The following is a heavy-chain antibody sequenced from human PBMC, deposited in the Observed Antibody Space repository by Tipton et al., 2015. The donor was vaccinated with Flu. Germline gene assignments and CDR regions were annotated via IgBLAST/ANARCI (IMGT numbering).Heavy chain of an antibody. V-gene: IGHV4-38-2*01. D-gene: IGHD3-22*01. CDR1: GYSISSGYY. CDR2: IYHSGST. CDR3: AGLRLILDDSSGYYDY. J-gene: IGHJ4*02. Sequence: TLSLTCAVSGYSISSGYYWGWIRQPPGKGLEWIGSIYHSGSTYYNPSLKSRVTISVDASKNQFSLKLSSVTAADTAVYYCAGLRLILDDSSGYYDYWGQGTLVTVSS.